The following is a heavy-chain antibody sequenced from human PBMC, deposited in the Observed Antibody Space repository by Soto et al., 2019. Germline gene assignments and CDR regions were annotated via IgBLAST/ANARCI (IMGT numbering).Heavy chain of an antibody. CDR3: AHGGNYDPYDFWSGRNWFDP. V-gene: IGHV2-5*02. CDR1: GFSLSTSGVG. D-gene: IGHD3-3*01. CDR2: IYWDDDK. Sequence: QITLKESGPTLVKPTQTLTLTCTFSGFSLSTSGVGVGWIRHPPGKALEWLALIYWDDDKRYSPSLKSRLTITNDTSKNQVVLTMTNMDPVDTATYYCAHGGNYDPYDFWSGRNWFDPWVQGTLVTVSS. J-gene: IGHJ5*02.